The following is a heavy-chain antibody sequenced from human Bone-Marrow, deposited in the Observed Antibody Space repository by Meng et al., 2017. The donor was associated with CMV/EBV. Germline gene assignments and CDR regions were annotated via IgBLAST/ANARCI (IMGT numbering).Heavy chain of an antibody. V-gene: IGHV1-69*05. CDR1: GGNFNRYA. J-gene: IGHJ3*02. D-gene: IGHD1-26*01. CDR2: IIPIFRTA. CDR3: ARQRDEIVGGYGAFDI. Sequence: SVKVLCKASGGNFNRYAISWVRQAPGQGLEWMGGIIPIFRTANYAQKFQGRVTITTDDSTSTAYMDLSSLRTEDTAVYYWARQRDEIVGGYGAFDIWGQGTMVTVSS.